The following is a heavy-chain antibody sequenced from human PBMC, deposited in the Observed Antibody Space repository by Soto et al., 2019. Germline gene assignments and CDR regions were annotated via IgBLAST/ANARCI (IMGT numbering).Heavy chain of an antibody. J-gene: IGHJ4*02. V-gene: IGHV3-7*01. CDR1: KFTFSSYW. D-gene: IGHD2-21*02. Sequence: EVQLVESGGGLVQPGGSLRLSCVASKFTFSSYWMSWVRQAPGEGLEWVANINQDGTEKYYVDSVKGRFTISRDNAKNSLYLQMDSLRVEDTAVYYCASEYGDVLKFFDFCGQGTLVTVSS. CDR2: INQDGTEK. CDR3: ASEYGDVLKFFDF.